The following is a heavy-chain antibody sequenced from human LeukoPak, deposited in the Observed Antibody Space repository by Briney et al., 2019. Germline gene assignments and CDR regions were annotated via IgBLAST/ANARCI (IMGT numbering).Heavy chain of an antibody. J-gene: IGHJ4*02. CDR2: ISGSGGST. CDR1: GFTFSSYG. D-gene: IGHD3-10*01. Sequence: GGSLRLSCAASGFTFSSYGMSWVRQAPGKGLEWVSAISGSGGSTYYADSVEGRFTISRDNSKNTLSLQMNSLRAEDTAIYYCGKALYYGSGSYQLDYWGQGTLVTVSS. V-gene: IGHV3-23*01. CDR3: GKALYYGSGSYQLDY.